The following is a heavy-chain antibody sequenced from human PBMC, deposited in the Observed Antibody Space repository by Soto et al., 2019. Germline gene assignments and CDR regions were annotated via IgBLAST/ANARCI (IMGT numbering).Heavy chain of an antibody. CDR3: ARGEGGAASYYYYYGMDV. Sequence: GGSLRLSCAASGFTFSSYWMNWVRQAPGKGLEWVSSISSSSSYIYYADSVKGRFTISRDNAKNSLYLQMNSLRAEDTAVYYCARGEGGAASYYYYYGMDVWGQGTTVTVSS. CDR1: GFTFSSYW. D-gene: IGHD2-15*01. V-gene: IGHV3-21*01. J-gene: IGHJ6*02. CDR2: ISSSSSYI.